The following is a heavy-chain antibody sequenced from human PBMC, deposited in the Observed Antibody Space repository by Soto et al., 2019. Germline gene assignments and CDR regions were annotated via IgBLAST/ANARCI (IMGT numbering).Heavy chain of an antibody. CDR3: ARDKITGLFDY. D-gene: IGHD2-8*02. V-gene: IGHV1-3*01. J-gene: IGHJ4*02. Sequence: GASVKVSCKASGYTFTSYAMHWVRQAPGQRLEWMGWINAGNGNTKYSQKFQGRVTITRDTSASTAYMELSGLRSEDTAVYYCARDKITGLFDYWGQGTLVTVSS. CDR1: GYTFTSYA. CDR2: INAGNGNT.